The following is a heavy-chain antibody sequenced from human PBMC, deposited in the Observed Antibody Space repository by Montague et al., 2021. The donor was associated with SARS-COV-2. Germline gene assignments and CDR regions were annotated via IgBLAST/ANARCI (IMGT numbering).Heavy chain of an antibody. Sequence: SETLSLTCAVYGGSFSGYYWTWIRQPPGKGLEWIGEINHSGSTNYNPTXXSRVPITVDMAKNKYSLKLSSATAADTAVDYCASARGTALFRRIYFGMDVWGQGTTVTVSS. J-gene: IGHJ6*02. V-gene: IGHV4-34*01. CDR1: GGSFSGYY. CDR3: ASARGTALFRRIYFGMDV. D-gene: IGHD1-1*01. CDR2: INHSGST.